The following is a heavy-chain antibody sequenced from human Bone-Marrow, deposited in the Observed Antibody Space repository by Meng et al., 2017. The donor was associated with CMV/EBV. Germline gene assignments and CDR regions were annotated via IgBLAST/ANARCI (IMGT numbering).Heavy chain of an antibody. CDR1: GFTFDDYG. V-gene: IGHV3-20*04. D-gene: IGHD6-6*01. Sequence: GESLKICCAASGFTFDDYGMSWVRQAPGKGLEWVSGINWNGGSTGYADYVKGRFTISRDNAKNSLYLQMNSLRAEDTALYYCARGTSYSSSLEYFQNWGQGTLVTVSS. CDR3: ARGTSYSSSLEYFQN. CDR2: INWNGGST. J-gene: IGHJ1*01.